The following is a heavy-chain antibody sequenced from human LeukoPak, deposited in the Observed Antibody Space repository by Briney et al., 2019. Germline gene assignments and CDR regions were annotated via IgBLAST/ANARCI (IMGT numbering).Heavy chain of an antibody. V-gene: IGHV4-38-2*02. CDR2: IYHSGST. J-gene: IGHJ4*02. Sequence: SETLSLTCTVSGYSISSGYYWGWIRQPPGKGLEWIGSIYHSGSTYYNPSLKSRVTISVDTSKNQFSLKLSSVTAADTAVYYCASLAGYGGDYWGQGTLVTVSS. CDR3: ASLAGYGGDY. CDR1: GYSISSGYY. D-gene: IGHD5-12*01.